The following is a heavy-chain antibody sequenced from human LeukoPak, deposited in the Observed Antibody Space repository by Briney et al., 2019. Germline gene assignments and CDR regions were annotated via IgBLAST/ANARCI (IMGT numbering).Heavy chain of an antibody. D-gene: IGHD3-10*01. J-gene: IGHJ4*02. CDR2: IYYSGST. CDR1: GGSISSHY. V-gene: IGHV4-59*11. Sequence: SETLSLTCTVSGGSISSHYWSWIRQPPGKGLEWIGYIYYSGSTNYNPPLKSRVTISVDTSKNQFSLKLSSVTAADTAVYYCARDRGNDYWGQGTLVTVSS. CDR3: ARDRGNDY.